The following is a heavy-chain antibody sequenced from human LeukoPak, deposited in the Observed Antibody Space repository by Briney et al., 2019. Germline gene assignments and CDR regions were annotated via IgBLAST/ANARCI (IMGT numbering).Heavy chain of an antibody. CDR2: ISSSGSTI. V-gene: IGHV3-48*04. D-gene: IGHD3-10*02. Sequence: GESLRLSCAASGFTFTSYSMNWVRQAPGKGLEWVSYISSSGSTIYYADSVKGRFTISRDNAKNSLYLQMNSLRAEDTAVYYCAELGITMIGGVWGKGTTVTISS. CDR3: AELGITMIGGV. J-gene: IGHJ6*04. CDR1: GFTFTSYS.